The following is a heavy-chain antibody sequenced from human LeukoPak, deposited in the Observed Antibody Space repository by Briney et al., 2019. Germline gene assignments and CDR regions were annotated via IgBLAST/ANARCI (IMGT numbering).Heavy chain of an antibody. CDR2: IYHSGST. V-gene: IGHV4-38-2*01. CDR1: GYSISSAYY. CDR3: ARNGTSGYFDY. D-gene: IGHD2-2*01. J-gene: IGHJ4*02. Sequence: KPPETLSLTCAVSGYSISSAYYWGWIRQPPGKGLEWIGSIYHSGSTHYNPSLKSRVTISVDTSKNQFSLKLSSVTAADTAVYYCARNGTSGYFDYWGQGTLVTVSS.